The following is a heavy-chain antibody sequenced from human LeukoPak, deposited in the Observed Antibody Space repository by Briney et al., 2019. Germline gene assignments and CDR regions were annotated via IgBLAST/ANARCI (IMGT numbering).Heavy chain of an antibody. J-gene: IGHJ5*02. CDR3: ARAYSSSWYYNWFDP. Sequence: SETLSLTCTVSDGSISSSSYYWGWIRQPPGKGLEWIGSIYNSGSTYYNPSLKSRVTISVDTSKNQFSLKLRSVTAADTAMYYCARAYSSSWYYNWFDPWGQGTLVTVSS. CDR1: DGSISSSSYY. CDR2: IYNSGST. V-gene: IGHV4-39*07. D-gene: IGHD6-13*01.